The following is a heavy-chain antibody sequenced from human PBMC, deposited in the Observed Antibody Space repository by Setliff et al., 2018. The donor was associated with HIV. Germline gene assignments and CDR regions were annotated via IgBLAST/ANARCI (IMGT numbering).Heavy chain of an antibody. CDR1: GYTLTGHY. J-gene: IGHJ6*03. V-gene: IGHV1-2*02. CDR3: ARDPIGIDFGLSYYMDV. Sequence: GASVKVSCKASGYTLTGHYMHWVRQAPGQGLEWMGYFNPNNAASKFAQKFQGRVTMTWDRSTRTAYMELRSLTFDDTAVYHCARDPIGIDFGLSYYMDVWGKGTAVTVSS. CDR2: FNPNNAAS. D-gene: IGHD3-3*01.